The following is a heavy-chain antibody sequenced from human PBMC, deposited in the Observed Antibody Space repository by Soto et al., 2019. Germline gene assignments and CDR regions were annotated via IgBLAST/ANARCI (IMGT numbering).Heavy chain of an antibody. CDR1: GGSFSGYY. J-gene: IGHJ4*02. CDR3: ARGWGRIFDY. V-gene: IGHV4-34*01. CDR2: INHSGST. Sequence: QVQLQQWGAGLLKPSETLSLTCAVYGGSFSGYYWNWIRQPPGKGLEWIGEINHSGSTNYNPSLNSRVTISVDTSKNQFSLKLSSVPAADTSVYYCARGWGRIFDYWGQGTLVTVSS. D-gene: IGHD7-27*01.